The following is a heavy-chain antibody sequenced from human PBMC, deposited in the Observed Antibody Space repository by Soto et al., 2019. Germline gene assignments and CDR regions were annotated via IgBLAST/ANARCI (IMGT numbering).Heavy chain of an antibody. CDR2: ISSSSSYI. Sequence: GSLRLSCAASGFTFSSYSMNWVRQAPGKGLEWVSSISSSSSYIYYADSVKGRFTISRDNGKNSLYVRMNSLRAEDTAVYYCARDPAKYYDILIGPVAYYYGMDVWGQGTTVTVSS. V-gene: IGHV3-21*01. CDR1: GFTFSSYS. CDR3: ARDPAKYYDILIGPVAYYYGMDV. D-gene: IGHD3-9*01. J-gene: IGHJ6*02.